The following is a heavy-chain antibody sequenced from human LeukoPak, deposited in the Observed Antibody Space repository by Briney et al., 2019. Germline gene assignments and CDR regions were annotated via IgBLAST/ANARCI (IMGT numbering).Heavy chain of an antibody. CDR1: GYTFTTYG. CDR3: ARLSYVGEGY. V-gene: IGHV1-18*01. Sequence: GASVKLSCKTSGYTFTTYGISWVRHAPGQGLEYMGWISAFTGNTNYAQKFQGRVAMTMDTSTSTVEMELRSLKYDDTAVYFCARLSYVGEGYWGKGTLVTVSS. CDR2: ISAFTGNT. J-gene: IGHJ4*02. D-gene: IGHD3-10*01.